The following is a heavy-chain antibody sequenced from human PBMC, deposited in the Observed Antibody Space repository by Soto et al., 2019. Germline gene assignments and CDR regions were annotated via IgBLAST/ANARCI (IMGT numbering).Heavy chain of an antibody. Sequence: SLTCAVSGGAFSGYYWGWVRQPPGKGLEWVGEINYSVSTNYNPSLKRRVTISVDTSKNQVSLKVTSVTAAETAMYYCASRNYLYALDVWGQGTTVTVSS. CDR1: GGAFSGYY. CDR2: INYSVST. J-gene: IGHJ6*02. V-gene: IGHV4-34*01. D-gene: IGHD4-4*01. CDR3: ASRNYLYALDV.